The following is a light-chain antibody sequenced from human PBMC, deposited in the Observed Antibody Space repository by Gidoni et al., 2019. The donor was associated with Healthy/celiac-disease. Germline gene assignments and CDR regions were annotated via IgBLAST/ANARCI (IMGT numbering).Light chain of an antibody. CDR2: GAS. CDR3: QQYNNWPPVT. CDR1: QSVSSN. V-gene: IGKV3-15*01. J-gene: IGKJ5*01. Sequence: EIVMTQSPATLSVSPGERATLSCRASQSVSSNLAWYQQKPGQAPRLLIYGASTRATGIPARCSGSGSGTEFTLTISSLQSEDFAVYYCQQYNNWPPVTFXQXTRLEIK.